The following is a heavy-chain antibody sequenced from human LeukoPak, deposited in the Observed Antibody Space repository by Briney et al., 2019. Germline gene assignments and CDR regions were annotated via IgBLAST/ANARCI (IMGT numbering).Heavy chain of an antibody. Sequence: SETLSLTCTVSGGSISSSSYYWGWIRQPAGKGLEWIGSIYYSGSTYYNPSLKSRVTISVDTSKNQFSLKLSSVTAADTAVYYCANYYDSSGIQENDAFDIWGQGTMVTVSS. J-gene: IGHJ3*02. CDR3: ANYYDSSGIQENDAFDI. CDR1: GGSISSSSYY. V-gene: IGHV4-39*01. D-gene: IGHD3-22*01. CDR2: IYYSGST.